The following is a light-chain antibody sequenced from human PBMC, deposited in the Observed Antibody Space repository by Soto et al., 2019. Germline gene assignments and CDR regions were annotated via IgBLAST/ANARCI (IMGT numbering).Light chain of an antibody. Sequence: QSVLTQPPSASGSPGQSVTISCSETSSNVGGYNYVSWYQQYPGKAPKVMIYEVSKRPSGVPDRFSGSKSGNTASLTVSGLQAEDEADYYCSSFAGSNIPVVFGGGTKLTVL. CDR1: SSNVGGYNY. CDR2: EVS. J-gene: IGLJ2*01. V-gene: IGLV2-8*01. CDR3: SSFAGSNIPVV.